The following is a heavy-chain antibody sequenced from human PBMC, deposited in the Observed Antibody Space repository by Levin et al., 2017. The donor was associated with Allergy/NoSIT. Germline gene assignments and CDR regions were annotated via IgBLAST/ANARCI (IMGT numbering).Heavy chain of an antibody. CDR2: ISYDGSNK. Sequence: PGGSLRLSCAASGFTFSSYAMHWVRQAPGKGLEWVAVISYDGSNKYYADSVKGRFTISRDNSKNTLYLQMNSLRAEDTAVYYCARGGVSGYYLWYFDYWGQGTLVTVSS. J-gene: IGHJ4*02. D-gene: IGHD3-22*01. CDR3: ARGGVSGYYLWYFDY. V-gene: IGHV3-30*04. CDR1: GFTFSSYA.